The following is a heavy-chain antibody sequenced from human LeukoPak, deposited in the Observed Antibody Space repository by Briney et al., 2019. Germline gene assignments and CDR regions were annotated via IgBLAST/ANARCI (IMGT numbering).Heavy chain of an antibody. CDR1: GGTFSSYA. D-gene: IGHD6-13*01. Sequence: ASVKVSCKASGGTFSSYAISWVRQAPGQGLEWMGWINPNSGGTHYAQKFQGRVTMTRDTSISTAYMELSRLRSDDTAVYYCARGDRIAAVPDYWGQGTLVTVSS. CDR3: ARGDRIAAVPDY. CDR2: INPNSGGT. V-gene: IGHV1-2*02. J-gene: IGHJ4*02.